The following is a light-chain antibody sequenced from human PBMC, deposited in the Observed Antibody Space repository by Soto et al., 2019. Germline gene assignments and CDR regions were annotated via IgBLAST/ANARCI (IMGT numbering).Light chain of an antibody. Sequence: QSALTQPRSVSGSPGQSVTISCTGTSSDVGGYNYVSWYQQHPGKAPKLLIYDVSKRPSGVPDRFSGSKSGNTASLTISGLQDEDEADYYCCSYAGNYILVFGGGTKLTVL. CDR1: SSDVGGYNY. CDR2: DVS. CDR3: CSYAGNYILV. J-gene: IGLJ2*01. V-gene: IGLV2-11*01.